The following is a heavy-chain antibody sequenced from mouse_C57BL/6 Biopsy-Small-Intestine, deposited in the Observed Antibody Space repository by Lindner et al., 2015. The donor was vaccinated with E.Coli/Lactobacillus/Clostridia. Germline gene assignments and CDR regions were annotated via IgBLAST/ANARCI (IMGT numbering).Heavy chain of an antibody. D-gene: IGHD2-10*01. CDR2: IYLNNGAT. CDR1: GYTFTDYY. Sequence: VQLQESGPELVKPGDSVKMSCKASGYTFTDYYMDWVKQSPGKSLEWIGYIYLNNGATTYSQKFKGKATLTIDKSSSTAYMELHSLTSEDSAVYYCARSPSYHRAMDYWGQGTSVTVSS. J-gene: IGHJ4*01. V-gene: IGHV1-34*02. CDR3: ARSPSYHRAMDY.